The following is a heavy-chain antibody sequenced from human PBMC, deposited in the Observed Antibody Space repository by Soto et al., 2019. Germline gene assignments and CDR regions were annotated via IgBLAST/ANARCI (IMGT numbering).Heavy chain of an antibody. CDR2: ISPYNGDT. Sequence: GASVKVSCKSSGYTFTTYGITWMRQAPGQGLEWMGWISPYNGDTKFAQKFQGRVTLTTDTPTSTGYMELSSLTSDDTAVYYCASTRSYGSERTFDYWGQGTLVTVSS. D-gene: IGHD3-10*01. CDR3: ASTRSYGSERTFDY. V-gene: IGHV1-18*01. CDR1: GYTFTTYG. J-gene: IGHJ4*02.